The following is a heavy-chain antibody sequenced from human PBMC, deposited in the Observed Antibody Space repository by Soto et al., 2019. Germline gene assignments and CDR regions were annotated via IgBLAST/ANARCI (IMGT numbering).Heavy chain of an antibody. V-gene: IGHV1-69*06. D-gene: IGHD4-17*01. CDR2: IIPIFGTA. CDR3: ARDKFGDYTYWYFDL. Sequence: QVQLVQSGAEVKKPGSSVKVSCKASGGTFSSYAISWVRQAPGQGLEWMGGIIPIFGTANYAQKFQGRVTITADKSTSTSYMELSSLRSEDTAVYYCARDKFGDYTYWYFDLWGRGTLVTVSS. J-gene: IGHJ2*01. CDR1: GGTFSSYA.